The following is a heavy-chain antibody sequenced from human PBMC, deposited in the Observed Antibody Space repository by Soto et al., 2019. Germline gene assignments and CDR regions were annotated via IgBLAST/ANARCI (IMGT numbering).Heavy chain of an antibody. CDR1: GGTFSSYT. V-gene: IGHV1-69*02. CDR3: AGDHPSGSSTRCHWDWFDP. CDR2: IIPILGIA. D-gene: IGHD2-2*01. Sequence: QVQLVQSGAEVKKPGSSVKVSCKASGGTFSSYTISWVRQAPGQGLEWMGRIIPILGIANYAQKLQGRGTITGDKSTSTAYMELSSLRHEDTAVYYCAGDHPSGSSTRCHWDWFDPWGQGTLVTVSS. J-gene: IGHJ5*02.